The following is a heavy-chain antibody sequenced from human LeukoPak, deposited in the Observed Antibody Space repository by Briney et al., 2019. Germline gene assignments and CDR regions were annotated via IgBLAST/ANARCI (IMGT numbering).Heavy chain of an antibody. CDR3: ARQKDDILTGLAFDI. CDR2: IYYSGST. V-gene: IGHV4-39*01. Sequence: PSETLSLTCTASGGSISSSSYYWGWIRQPPGKGLDWIGNIYYSGSTYYNPSLKSRVTISVDTSKNQFSLKLSSVTAADTAVYYCARQKDDILTGLAFDIWGQGTMVTVSS. CDR1: GGSISSSSYY. D-gene: IGHD3-9*01. J-gene: IGHJ3*02.